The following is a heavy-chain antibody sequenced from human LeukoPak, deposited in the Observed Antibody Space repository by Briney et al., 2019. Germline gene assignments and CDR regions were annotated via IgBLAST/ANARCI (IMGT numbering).Heavy chain of an antibody. CDR2: TFYRSKWYS. Sequence: SQTLSLTCGISGDSVSNSNAAWNWIRQSPSRGLEWLGRTFYRSKWYSDYAVSVKSRITINPDTSKNQFSLQLNSVTPEDTAVYYCARGGQGDGYSADEAFDIWGQGTMVTVSS. CDR3: ARGGQGDGYSADEAFDI. V-gene: IGHV6-1*01. D-gene: IGHD5-24*01. CDR1: GDSVSNSNAA. J-gene: IGHJ3*02.